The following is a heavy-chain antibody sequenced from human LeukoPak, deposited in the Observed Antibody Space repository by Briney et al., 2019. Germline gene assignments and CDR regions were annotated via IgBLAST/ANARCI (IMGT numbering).Heavy chain of an antibody. V-gene: IGHV4-34*01. Sequence: SETLSLTCAIYGGSFSGYYWSWIRQPPGKGLEWIGEINHSGSTNYNPSLKSRVTISADTSKNQFSLKLSSLTAADTAVYYCARGPNRMSDIVVVPAALYAFDIWGQGTMVTVSS. CDR1: GGSFSGYY. CDR2: INHSGST. D-gene: IGHD2-2*01. CDR3: ARGPNRMSDIVVVPAALYAFDI. J-gene: IGHJ3*02.